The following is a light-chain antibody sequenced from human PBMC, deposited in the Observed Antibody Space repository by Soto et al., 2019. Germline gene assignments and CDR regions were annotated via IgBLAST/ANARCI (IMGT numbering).Light chain of an antibody. Sequence: ENVLTQSPGTLSLSPGERATLSCRASQSSTSYLAWYQQKPGQAPRLLIYDVSKRATGIPARFSGSGSGTDFTLTISSLEPEDFAVYYCQQRINWPFTFGGGTKVETK. CDR3: QQRINWPFT. V-gene: IGKV3-11*01. J-gene: IGKJ4*01. CDR2: DVS. CDR1: QSSTSY.